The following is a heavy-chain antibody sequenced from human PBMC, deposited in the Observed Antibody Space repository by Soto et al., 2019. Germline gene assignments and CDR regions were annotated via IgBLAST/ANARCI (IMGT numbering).Heavy chain of an antibody. D-gene: IGHD3-10*01. CDR1: GFTFSSYA. J-gene: IGHJ4*02. Sequence: QVQLVESGGGVVQPGRSLRLSCAASGFTFSSYAMHWVRQAPGKGLEWVAVISYDGSNKYYADSVKGRFTISRDNSKNTLYLQMNRLRAEDTAVYYCAREIMVRGVIGGFFDYWGQGTLVTVSS. CDR2: ISYDGSNK. CDR3: AREIMVRGVIGGFFDY. V-gene: IGHV3-30-3*01.